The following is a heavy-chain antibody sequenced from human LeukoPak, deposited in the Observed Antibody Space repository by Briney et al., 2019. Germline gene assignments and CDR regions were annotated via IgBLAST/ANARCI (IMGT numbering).Heavy chain of an antibody. CDR3: ARAMGRYYYDSSGIDY. Sequence: GASVKVSCKASGYTFTSYAMHWVRQAPGQRLEWMGWINAGNGNTKYSQEFQGRVTITRDTSASTAYMELSSLRSEDMAVYYCARAMGRYYYDSSGIDYWGQGTLVTVSS. V-gene: IGHV1-3*03. J-gene: IGHJ4*02. CDR1: GYTFTSYA. D-gene: IGHD3-22*01. CDR2: INAGNGNT.